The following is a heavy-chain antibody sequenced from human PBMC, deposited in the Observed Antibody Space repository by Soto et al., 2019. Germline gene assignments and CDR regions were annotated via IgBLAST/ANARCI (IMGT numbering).Heavy chain of an antibody. Sequence: PSETLSLTCTVSGGSISSSSYYWGWIRQPPGKGLEWIGSIYYTGSTYYNPSLKSRVTISVDTSKNQFSLKLSSVTAADTAVYYCARQRRYYYDSSGYPDYWGQGTLVTAPQ. CDR2: IYYTGST. CDR1: GGSISSSSYY. V-gene: IGHV4-39*01. J-gene: IGHJ4*02. CDR3: ARQRRYYYDSSGYPDY. D-gene: IGHD3-22*01.